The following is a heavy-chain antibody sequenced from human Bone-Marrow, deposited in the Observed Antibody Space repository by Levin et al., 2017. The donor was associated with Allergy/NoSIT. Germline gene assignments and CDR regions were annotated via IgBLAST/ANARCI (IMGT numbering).Heavy chain of an antibody. CDR2: IYWDDNE. D-gene: IGHD6-19*01. CDR3: ARLPVAAGRFDS. CDR1: GLSVTTNEVG. V-gene: IGHV2-5*02. Sequence: SGPTLVKPTQTLTLTCTFSGLSVTTNEVGVGWIRQPPGKALEWLALIYWDDNERYRPSLKSRLTITRDTSKNQVVLTMTNMDPVDTGTYYCARLPVAAGRFDSWGQGTLVTVSS. J-gene: IGHJ5*01.